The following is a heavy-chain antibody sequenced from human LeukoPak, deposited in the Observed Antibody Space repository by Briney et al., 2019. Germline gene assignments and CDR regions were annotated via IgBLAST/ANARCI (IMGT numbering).Heavy chain of an antibody. V-gene: IGHV4-34*01. CDR1: GGSFSGYY. J-gene: IGHJ6*03. D-gene: IGHD3-10*01. CDR2: INHSGST. CDR3: ARGRDYYGSGAHYYMDV. Sequence: SETLSLTCAVYGGSFSGYYWSWIRQPPGKGLEWIGEINHSGSTNYNPSLKSRVTISVDTSKNQFSLKLSSVTAADTAVYYWARGRDYYGSGAHYYMDVWGKGTTVTVSS.